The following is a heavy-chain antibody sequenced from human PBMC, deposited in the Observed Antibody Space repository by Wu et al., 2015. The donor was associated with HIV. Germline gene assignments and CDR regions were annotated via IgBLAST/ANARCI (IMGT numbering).Heavy chain of an antibody. CDR3: AREGRLDRDYYYYMDV. D-gene: IGHD1-1*01. CDR2: ININSGGT. J-gene: IGHJ6*03. CDR1: GDTFKDQY. Sequence: QVHLVQSGTEVKKPGASVRVSCKASGDTFKDQYIHWVRQTPGQGLEWMGWININSGGTNLAEKFKGRVTMTRDTSVTTAYLELSRLKFDDTAVFYCAREGRLDRDYYYYMDVWGTGTTVIVSS. V-gene: IGHV1-2*02.